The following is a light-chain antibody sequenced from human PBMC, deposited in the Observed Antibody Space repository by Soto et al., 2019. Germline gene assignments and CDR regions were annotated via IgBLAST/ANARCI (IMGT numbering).Light chain of an antibody. CDR2: EGS. CDR3: CSYTSSRTYV. V-gene: IGLV2-23*01. J-gene: IGLJ1*01. Sequence: QSVLTQPASVFGSPGQSITISCNGTSSDVGRYKFVSWYQQHPGKAPKVMIYEGSKRPSGVSNRFSGSKSGNTASLTISGFQAEDEADYYCCSYTSSRTYVFGTGTKVTVL. CDR1: SSDVGRYKF.